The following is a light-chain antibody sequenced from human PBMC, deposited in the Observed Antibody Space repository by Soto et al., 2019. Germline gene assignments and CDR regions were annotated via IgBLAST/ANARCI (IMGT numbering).Light chain of an antibody. V-gene: IGKV1-39*01. CDR2: AAS. CDR1: QNINIY. J-gene: IGKJ4*01. CDR3: QQTDSAPS. Sequence: DIQMTQSPASLSASVGDRVTITCRASQNINIYLNWYQQRAGKAPRLLIYAASKLQSGVPSRFSGSTSGTDLTLTTNSLQHEDFATYYCQQTDSAPSFGGGTKVDIK.